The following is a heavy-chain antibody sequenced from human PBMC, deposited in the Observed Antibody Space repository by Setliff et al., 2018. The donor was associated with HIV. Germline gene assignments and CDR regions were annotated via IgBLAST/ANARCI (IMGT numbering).Heavy chain of an antibody. CDR1: DGSVSSTGYY. V-gene: IGHV4-31*02. Sequence: SETLSLTCTVPDGSVSSTGYYWSWLRQHPGKGLEWIGNIYYSGSTNYNPSLKSRLTISLDTSNTQFSLKLSSVTAADTAVYFCAREKYKFGYQVYFFDSWGQGTLVTVSS. D-gene: IGHD5-12*01. CDR2: IYYSGST. J-gene: IGHJ4*02. CDR3: AREKYKFGYQVYFFDS.